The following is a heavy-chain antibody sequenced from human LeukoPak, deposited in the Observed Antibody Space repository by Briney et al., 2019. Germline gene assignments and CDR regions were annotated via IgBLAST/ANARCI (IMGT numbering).Heavy chain of an antibody. CDR3: AKDQLQYCSSTSCYVRGFDY. CDR2: VSGSGDAT. J-gene: IGHJ4*02. D-gene: IGHD2-2*01. Sequence: PGGSLRLSCAASRFTFSSNAMSWVRQAPGKGLEWVSTVSGSGDATYYAESVKGRFTISRDNSKNTLYLQMNSLRAEDTAVYYCAKDQLQYCSSTSCYVRGFDYWGQGTLVTVSS. V-gene: IGHV3-23*01. CDR1: RFTFSSNA.